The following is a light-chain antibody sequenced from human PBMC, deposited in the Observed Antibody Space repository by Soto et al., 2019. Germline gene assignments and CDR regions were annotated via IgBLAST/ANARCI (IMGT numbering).Light chain of an antibody. Sequence: QSALTQPASVSGSPGQSITISCTATTSDVGGFDSVSWYQQHPGTAPRVIIYEVSNRPSGVSYRFSGSKSANTASLTISGLQAEDEADYYSSSYTTSNTWLFGGGTKLTVL. CDR3: SSYTTSNTWL. V-gene: IGLV2-14*01. CDR1: TSDVGGFDS. CDR2: EVS. J-gene: IGLJ3*02.